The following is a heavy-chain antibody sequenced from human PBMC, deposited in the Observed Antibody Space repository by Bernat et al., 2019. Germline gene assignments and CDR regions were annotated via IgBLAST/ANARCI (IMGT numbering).Heavy chain of an antibody. CDR1: GYSFTSYG. CDR3: AREREVCSGGSCFHQDY. V-gene: IGHV1-18*01. Sequence: QIQLVQSGAEVKKPGASVKVSCKASGYSFTSYGISWVRQAPGQGLEWMGWISGHSGNTHYAQKLQGRVIMTTDTSTSTTYMELRSLTSDDTAMYYCAREREVCSGGSCFHQDYWGQGTLVTVSS. D-gene: IGHD2-15*01. J-gene: IGHJ4*02. CDR2: ISGHSGNT.